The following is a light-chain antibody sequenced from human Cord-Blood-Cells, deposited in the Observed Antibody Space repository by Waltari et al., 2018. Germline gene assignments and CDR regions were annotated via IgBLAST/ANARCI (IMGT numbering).Light chain of an antibody. CDR3: CSYAGRDVV. Sequence: QSALTQPASVSGSPGQSITISCTGTRSDVGSYNLVSWYQQHPCKAPKLMIYEGSKRPSGVSNRFSGSKSGNTASLTISGLQAEDEADYYCCSYAGRDVVFGGGTKLTVL. CDR1: RSDVGSYNL. V-gene: IGLV2-23*01. CDR2: EGS. J-gene: IGLJ2*01.